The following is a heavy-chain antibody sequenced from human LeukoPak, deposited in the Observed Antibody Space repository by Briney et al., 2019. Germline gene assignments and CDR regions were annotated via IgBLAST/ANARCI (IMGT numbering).Heavy chain of an antibody. CDR3: ATARWPMVRGVQVNWFDP. CDR1: GYTFTSYG. CDR2: ISAYNGNT. D-gene: IGHD3-10*01. J-gene: IGHJ5*02. V-gene: IGHV1-18*01. Sequence: GASVKVSCKASGYTFTSYGISWVRQAPGQGLEWMGWISAYNGNTNYAQKFQGRVTMTEDTSTDTAYMELSSLRSEDTAVYYCATARWPMVRGVQVNWFDPWGQGTLVTVSS.